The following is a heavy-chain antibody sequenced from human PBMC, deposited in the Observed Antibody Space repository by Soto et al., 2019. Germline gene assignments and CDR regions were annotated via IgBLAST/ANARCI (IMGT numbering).Heavy chain of an antibody. Sequence: VGSLRLSCAASGFSVSRYAMMWVRQPPGKGQEWVAGMTGSGGDIRYADPVKGRFTISKDNSKNTLYLQMNSLRAEDTAIYYCAKDAVYGDGLWLAGNWGQGTLVTVSS. V-gene: IGHV3-23*01. J-gene: IGHJ4*02. CDR2: MTGSGGDI. D-gene: IGHD2-21*02. CDR3: AKDAVYGDGLWLAGN. CDR1: GFSVSRYA.